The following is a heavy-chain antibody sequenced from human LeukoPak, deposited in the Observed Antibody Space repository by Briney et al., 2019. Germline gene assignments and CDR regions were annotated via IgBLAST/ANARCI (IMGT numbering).Heavy chain of an antibody. CDR3: ARGGDDGPYFDY. V-gene: IGHV5-51*01. Sequence: GESLKISCKASGYSFTTYWIGWVRQVPGKGLEWVGIIYPADSTAKYSPSFQGQVTISVDKSISTAYLQWSRLEASDTAVYYCARGGDDGPYFDYWGQGTLVTVSS. D-gene: IGHD4-17*01. J-gene: IGHJ4*02. CDR2: IYPADSTA. CDR1: GYSFTTYW.